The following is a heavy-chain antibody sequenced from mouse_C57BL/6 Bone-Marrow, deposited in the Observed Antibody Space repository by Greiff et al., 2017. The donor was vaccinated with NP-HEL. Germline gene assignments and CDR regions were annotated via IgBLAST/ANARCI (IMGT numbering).Heavy chain of an antibody. CDR3: AGVYYGG. CDR2: IDPSDSYT. V-gene: IGHV1-50*01. J-gene: IGHJ1*03. CDR1: GYTFTSYW. Sequence: QVQLQQPGAELVKPGASVKLSCKASGYTFTSYWMQWVKQRPGQGLEWIGEIDPSDSYTNYNQKFKGKATLTVDTSSSTAYMQLNSLTSEDSAVYYCAGVYYGGWGRGTTITVTS.